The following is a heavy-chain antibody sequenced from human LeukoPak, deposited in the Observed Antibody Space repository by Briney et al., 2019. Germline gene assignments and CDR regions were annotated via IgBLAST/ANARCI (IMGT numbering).Heavy chain of an antibody. CDR2: INHSGST. J-gene: IGHJ3*02. Sequence: SETLSLTCAVYGGSFSGYYWSWIRQPPGKGLKWIGEINHSGSTNYNPSLKSRVTISVDTSKNQSSLKLSSVTAADTAVYYCAAWAYYYDSSGYYDAFDIWGQGTMVTVSS. V-gene: IGHV4-34*01. CDR3: AAWAYYYDSSGYYDAFDI. D-gene: IGHD3-22*01. CDR1: GGSFSGYY.